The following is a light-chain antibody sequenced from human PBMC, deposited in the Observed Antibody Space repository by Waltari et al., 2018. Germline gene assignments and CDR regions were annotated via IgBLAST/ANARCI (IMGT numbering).Light chain of an antibody. J-gene: IGKJ4*01. CDR2: RVS. V-gene: IGKV2-29*02. CDR1: QSLLHSDGNTY. Sequence: DIVMTQTPLSLSVTPGEPASISCRSSQSLLHSDGNTYLYWYLQKPGQPPRLLIYRVSNLGSGVPDRFSGSGSGTDFTLKISRVKAEDVGVYYCMQALQTPLTFGGGTKVEIK. CDR3: MQALQTPLT.